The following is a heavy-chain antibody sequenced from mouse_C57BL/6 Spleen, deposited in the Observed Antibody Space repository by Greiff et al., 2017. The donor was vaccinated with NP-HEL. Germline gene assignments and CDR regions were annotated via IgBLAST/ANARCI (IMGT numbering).Heavy chain of an antibody. CDR2: ISDGGSYT. D-gene: IGHD1-1*01. J-gene: IGHJ2*01. V-gene: IGHV5-4*01. CDR3: ARAYYYGSRYYFDY. Sequence: EVHLVESGGGLVKPGGSLKLSCAASGFTFSSYAMSWVRQTPEKRLEWVATISDGGSYTYYPDNVKGRFTISRDNAKNNLYLQMSHLKSEDTAMYYCARAYYYGSRYYFDYWGQGTTLTVSS. CDR1: GFTFSSYA.